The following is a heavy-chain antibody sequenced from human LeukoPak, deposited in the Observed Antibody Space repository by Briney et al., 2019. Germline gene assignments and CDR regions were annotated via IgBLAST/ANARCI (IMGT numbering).Heavy chain of an antibody. V-gene: IGHV1-2*02. J-gene: IGHJ2*01. CDR1: GYTFTGYY. CDR3: ARDYRRKDGYNNDWYFDL. Sequence: GASVKVSCKASGYTFTGYYLHWVRQAPGQGLEWVGWINPNSGGTIYAQKFQGRVTVTSDTSISTAYMELSSLRSDDTAVYYCARDYRRKDGYNNDWYFDLWGRGTLLTVSS. D-gene: IGHD5-24*01. CDR2: INPNSGGT.